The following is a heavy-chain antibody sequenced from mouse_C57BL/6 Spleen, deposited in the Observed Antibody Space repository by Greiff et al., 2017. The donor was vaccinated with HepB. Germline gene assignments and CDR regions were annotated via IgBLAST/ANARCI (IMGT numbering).Heavy chain of an antibody. CDR3: TRVVRVAY. V-gene: IGHV1-15*01. Sequence: VQLQQSGAELVRPGASVTLSCKASGYTFTDYEMHWVKQTPVHGLEWIGAIDPETGGTAYNQKFKGKAILTADKSSSTAYMELRSLTSEDSAVYYCTRVVRVAYWGQGTLVTVSA. D-gene: IGHD1-1*02. J-gene: IGHJ3*01. CDR2: IDPETGGT. CDR1: GYTFTDYE.